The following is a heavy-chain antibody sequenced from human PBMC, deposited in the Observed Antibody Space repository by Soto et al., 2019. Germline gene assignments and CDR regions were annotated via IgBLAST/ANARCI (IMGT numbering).Heavy chain of an antibody. CDR1: GGTFSGYY. V-gene: IGHV4-34*01. Sequence: PSETLSLAWAVYGGTFSGYYWSWIRQPPGKGLEWIGEINDSGSTNYNPSLKSRVTISVDTSKNQFSLKLSSVTAAATPVYYCARAGSSSYPVDYWGQGTLVTVSS. D-gene: IGHD6-6*01. CDR2: INDSGST. J-gene: IGHJ4*02. CDR3: ARAGSSSYPVDY.